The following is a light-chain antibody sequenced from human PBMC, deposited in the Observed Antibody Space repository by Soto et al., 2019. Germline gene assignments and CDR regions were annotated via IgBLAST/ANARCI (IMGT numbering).Light chain of an antibody. V-gene: IGKV3D-20*02. CDR3: QQRSNWPLSIT. CDR1: QSVSSN. CDR2: GAS. Sequence: EIVMTQSPATLSVSPGERATLSCRASQSVSSNLVWYQQKPGQAARLLIYGASSRATGIPDRFRGSWSGTDFTRTSSRLEPEDFAVSYCQQRSNWPLSITFGQGTRLEIK. J-gene: IGKJ5*01.